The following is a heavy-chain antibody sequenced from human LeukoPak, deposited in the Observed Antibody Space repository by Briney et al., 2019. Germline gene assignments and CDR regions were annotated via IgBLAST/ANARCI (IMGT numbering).Heavy chain of an antibody. CDR1: GFTVSSNY. D-gene: IGHD2-15*01. V-gene: IGHV3-66*01. Sequence: GGSLRLSCAVSGFTVSSNYTSWVRQAPGKGLEWVSVIYSGGSTYYADSVKGRFTISRDNSKNTLYLQMNSLRAEDTAVYYCARGLQYCSGGSCYPSYYFDYWGQGTLVTVSS. CDR3: ARGLQYCSGGSCYPSYYFDY. J-gene: IGHJ4*02. CDR2: IYSGGST.